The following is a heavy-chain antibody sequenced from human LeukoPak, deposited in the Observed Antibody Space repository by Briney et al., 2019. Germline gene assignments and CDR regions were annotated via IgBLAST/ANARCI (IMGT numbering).Heavy chain of an antibody. CDR3: ASVPLDYGDYGYFFDY. CDR1: GGSISTYS. CDR2: IDYSGST. V-gene: IGHV4-59*08. D-gene: IGHD4-17*01. J-gene: IGHJ4*02. Sequence: SGTLSLTCTVSGGSISTYSWSWIRQPPGKALEYIGYIDYSGSTNYNPSLRSRVSMSADTSKNQFALKLSSVTAADTAVYYCASVPLDYGDYGYFFDYWGQGTLVTVSS.